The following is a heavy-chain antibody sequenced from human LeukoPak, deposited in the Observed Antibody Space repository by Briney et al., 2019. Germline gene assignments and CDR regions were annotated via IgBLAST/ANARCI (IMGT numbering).Heavy chain of an antibody. D-gene: IGHD1-1*01. CDR3: AKGTGDAGYYLDN. J-gene: IGHJ4*02. Sequence: GGSLRLSCAASGFTFSSYAMHWVRQAPGKGLEWVSAVRVGGETHYADSVKGRFTISRDNAANTVYLQMSGLRVEDTAVYHCAKGTGDAGYYLDNWGQGTLVTVSS. CDR1: GFTFSSYA. CDR2: VRVGGET. V-gene: IGHV3-23*01.